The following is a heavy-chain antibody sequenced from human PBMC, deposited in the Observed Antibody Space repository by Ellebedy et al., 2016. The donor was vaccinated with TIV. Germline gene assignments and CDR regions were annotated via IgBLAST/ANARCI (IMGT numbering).Heavy chain of an antibody. CDR3: ARRVGYCSGGSCYVAFDI. CDR1: GYTFTGYY. Sequence: AASVKVSCKASGYTFTGYYMHWVRQAPGQGLEWIGWINPNSGGTNYAQKFQGRVTMTRDTSISTAYMELSRLRSDDTAVYYCARRVGYCSGGSCYVAFDIWGQGTMVTVSS. CDR2: INPNSGGT. J-gene: IGHJ3*02. D-gene: IGHD2-15*01. V-gene: IGHV1-2*02.